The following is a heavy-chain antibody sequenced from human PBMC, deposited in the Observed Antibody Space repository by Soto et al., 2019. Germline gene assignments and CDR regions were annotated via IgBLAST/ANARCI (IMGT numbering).Heavy chain of an antibody. D-gene: IGHD2-15*01. Sequence: QVQLVQSGAEVKKPGSSVKVSCKASGGTFSSYTISWVRQAPGQGLEWMGRIIPILGIANYAQKFQGRVTITADKSTSTAYMELSSLRAEDTDVYYCARVRGQGVVVVVASSDAFDIWVQGTMVTVSS. CDR2: IIPILGIA. CDR3: ARVRGQGVVVVVASSDAFDI. V-gene: IGHV1-69*02. CDR1: GGTFSSYT. J-gene: IGHJ3*02.